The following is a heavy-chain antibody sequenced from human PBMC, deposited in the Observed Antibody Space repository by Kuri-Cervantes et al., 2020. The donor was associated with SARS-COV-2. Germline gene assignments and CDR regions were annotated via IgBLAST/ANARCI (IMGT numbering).Heavy chain of an antibody. CDR1: GFTFSSYA. Sequence: GESLKISCAASGFTFSSYAMSWVRQAPGKGLEWVSAISGSGGSTYYADSVKGRFTISRDNSKNTLYLQMNSLRAEDTAVYYCAKDGDSSGYYADALDIWGQGTMVTVSS. CDR3: AKDGDSSGYYADALDI. J-gene: IGHJ3*02. D-gene: IGHD3-22*01. CDR2: ISGSGGST. V-gene: IGHV3-23*01.